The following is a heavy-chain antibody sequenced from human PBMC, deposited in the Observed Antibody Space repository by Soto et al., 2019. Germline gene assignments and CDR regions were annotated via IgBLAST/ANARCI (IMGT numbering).Heavy chain of an antibody. Sequence: SETLSLTCTVSGGSISSDYWSWIRQPPGKGLEWIGYIYYSGSTNYNPSLKSRVTISVDTSKNQFSLKLSSVTAADTAVYYCARDPRGSYRGGWFDPWGQGTLVTVS. J-gene: IGHJ5*02. CDR1: GGSISSDY. CDR2: IYYSGST. CDR3: ARDPRGSYRGGWFDP. V-gene: IGHV4-59*01. D-gene: IGHD1-26*01.